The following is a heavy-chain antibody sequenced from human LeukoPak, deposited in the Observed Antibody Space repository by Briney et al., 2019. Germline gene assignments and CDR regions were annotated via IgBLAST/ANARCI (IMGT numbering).Heavy chain of an antibody. V-gene: IGHV4-59*01. CDR2: IYYSGST. Sequence: SETLSLTCTVSGFSFSSYCWRWIRQPPGKGLEWIGYIYYSGSTNYNPSFKRRVSISVGKSEKQFSLKLRSMTATEAAAEYCARGFTGADAFDIWGQGTMVTVSS. CDR1: GFSFSSYC. D-gene: IGHD3-10*01. CDR3: ARGFTGADAFDI. J-gene: IGHJ3*02.